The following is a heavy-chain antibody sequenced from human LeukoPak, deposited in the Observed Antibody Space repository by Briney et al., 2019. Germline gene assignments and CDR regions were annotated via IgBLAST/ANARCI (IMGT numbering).Heavy chain of an antibody. V-gene: IGHV4-39*07. Sequence: SETLSLTCTVSGGSISSSSYYWGWIRQPPGKGLEWIGSICYSGSTYYNPSLKSRVTISVDTSKNQFSLKLSSVTAADTAVYYCARANSILYCSSTSCRWFDPWGQGTLVTVSS. J-gene: IGHJ5*02. CDR2: ICYSGST. CDR3: ARANSILYCSSTSCRWFDP. D-gene: IGHD2-2*01. CDR1: GGSISSSSYY.